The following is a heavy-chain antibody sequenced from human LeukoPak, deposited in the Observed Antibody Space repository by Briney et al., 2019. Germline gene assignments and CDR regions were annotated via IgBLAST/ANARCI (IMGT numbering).Heavy chain of an antibody. Sequence: KPSETLSLTCTVSGGSISSSSYYWGWIRQPPGKGLEWIGSIYYSGSTYYNPSLKSRVTISVDTSKNQFSLKLSSVTAADTAVYYCARSDLASECELQPGYFDYWGQGTLVTVSS. CDR1: GGSISSSSYY. CDR2: IYYSGST. CDR3: ARSDLASECELQPGYFDY. J-gene: IGHJ4*02. V-gene: IGHV4-39*01. D-gene: IGHD1-26*01.